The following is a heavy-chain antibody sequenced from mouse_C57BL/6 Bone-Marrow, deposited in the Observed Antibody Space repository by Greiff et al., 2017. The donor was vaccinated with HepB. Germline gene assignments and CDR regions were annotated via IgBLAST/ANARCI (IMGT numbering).Heavy chain of an antibody. J-gene: IGHJ2*01. CDR2: IDPENGDT. V-gene: IGHV14-4*01. CDR1: GFNIKDDY. Sequence: EVQLQQSGAELVRPGASVKLSCTASGFNIKDDYMHWVKQRPEQGLEWIGCIDPENGDTEYASKFQGKATITADTSSNTAYLQLSSLTSEDTAVYYCTTFRYYGSGYYFDYWGQGTTLTVSS. D-gene: IGHD1-1*01. CDR3: TTFRYYGSGYYFDY.